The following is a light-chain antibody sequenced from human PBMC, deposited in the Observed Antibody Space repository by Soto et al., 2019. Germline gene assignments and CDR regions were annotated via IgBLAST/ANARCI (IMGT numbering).Light chain of an antibody. CDR2: GAS. V-gene: IGKV3-15*01. CDR1: QSIRSY. CDR3: QHYNNWPPDYT. J-gene: IGKJ2*01. Sequence: VLTQSPATLSVSPGETATLSCRASQSIRSYLAWYQQKAGQSPRLLIYGASMRATGVPTRFSGSGSGTEFTLTISSLQSEDFALYYCQHYNNWPPDYTFGQGTKVEIK.